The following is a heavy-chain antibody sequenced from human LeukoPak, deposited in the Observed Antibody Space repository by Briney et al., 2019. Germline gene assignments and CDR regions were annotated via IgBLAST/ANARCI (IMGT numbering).Heavy chain of an antibody. Sequence: GGSLRPSGAASGFTFSTSSTNWVPQAPGKGLRWVGYMSDVSGTLYSARSARGPFPASLDNAKNSLSLQIDSLRDEDTAVYYCTRVVSGWPIFDPWGQGTLVTVSS. V-gene: IGHV3-48*02. CDR2: MSDVSGTL. J-gene: IGHJ5*02. CDR1: GFTFSTSS. CDR3: TRVVSGWPIFDP. D-gene: IGHD6-19*01.